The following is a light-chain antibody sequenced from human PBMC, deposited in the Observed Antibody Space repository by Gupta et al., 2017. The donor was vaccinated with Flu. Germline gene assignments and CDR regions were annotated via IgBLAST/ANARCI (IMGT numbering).Light chain of an antibody. Sequence: NFMLTKPHSVSESPGKTVTIPCTRSSGSIARNYVQWFQQHPGSSPTTVIYEDNQRPSGVPDRFSGSIDSSSNSASLTISGLKTEDEADYYCQSYDYPVVFGGGTRLTVL. CDR3: QSYDYPVV. CDR1: SGSIARNY. V-gene: IGLV6-57*01. CDR2: EDN. J-gene: IGLJ2*01.